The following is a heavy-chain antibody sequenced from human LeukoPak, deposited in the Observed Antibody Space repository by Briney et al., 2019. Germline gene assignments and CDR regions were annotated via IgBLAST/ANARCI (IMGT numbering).Heavy chain of an antibody. J-gene: IGHJ3*02. V-gene: IGHV3-74*01. CDR1: GSTFSSHW. Sequence: GGSLRLSCAASGSTFSSHWMHWVRQAPGKGLVWVSRINSDGSSTSYADSVKGRFTISRDNAKNTLYLQMNSLRAEDTAVYYCARGTGYSVFDIWGQGTMVTVSS. D-gene: IGHD1-26*01. CDR2: INSDGSST. CDR3: ARGTGYSVFDI.